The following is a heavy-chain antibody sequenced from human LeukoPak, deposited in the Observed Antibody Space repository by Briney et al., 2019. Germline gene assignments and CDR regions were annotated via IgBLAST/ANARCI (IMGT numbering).Heavy chain of an antibody. CDR2: IYYSGST. CDR3: ARIIEMATIFAPFDP. V-gene: IGHV4-39*01. J-gene: IGHJ5*02. Sequence: SETLSLTCTVSGGSISSSNYYWGWIRQPPGKGLEWIGSIYYSGSTYYSPSLKSRVTISVDTSKNQFSLKLSSVAAADTAVYYCARIIEMATIFAPFDPWGQGTLVTVSS. CDR1: GGSISSSNYY. D-gene: IGHD5-24*01.